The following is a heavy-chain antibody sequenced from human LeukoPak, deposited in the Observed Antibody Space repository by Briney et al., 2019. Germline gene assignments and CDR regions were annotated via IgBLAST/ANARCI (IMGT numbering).Heavy chain of an antibody. V-gene: IGHV4-59*01. Sequence: NPSETLSLTCTVSGGSISSYYWGWIRQPPGKGLEWIGNTFYSGSTNYNPSLKSRVTISVDTSKNQFSLILSSVTAADTAVYYCAGSGYYYVSGAFDIWGQGTMVTVSS. CDR1: GGSISSYY. CDR3: AGSGYYYVSGAFDI. CDR2: TFYSGST. J-gene: IGHJ3*02. D-gene: IGHD3-22*01.